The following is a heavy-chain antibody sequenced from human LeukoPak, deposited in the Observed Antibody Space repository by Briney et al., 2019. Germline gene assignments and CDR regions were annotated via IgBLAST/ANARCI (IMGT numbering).Heavy chain of an antibody. V-gene: IGHV4-39*01. Sequence: SETLSLTCTVSGGSISSSSYYWGWIRQPPGKGLEWIGSIYYSGSTYYNPSLKSRVTISVDTSKNQFSLKLSSVTAADTAVYYCARHGTVGYDEVDYWGQGTLDTVSS. J-gene: IGHJ4*02. CDR3: ARHGTVGYDEVDY. D-gene: IGHD5-12*01. CDR1: GGSISSSSYY. CDR2: IYYSGST.